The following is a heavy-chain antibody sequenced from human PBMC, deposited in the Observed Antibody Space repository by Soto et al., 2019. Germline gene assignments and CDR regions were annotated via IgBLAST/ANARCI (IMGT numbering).Heavy chain of an antibody. CDR1: GCTSGCYD. CDR3: AKYSGGIYNYNPLGV. Sequence: EGSVRRSCEGSGCTSGCYDKGWVRHPPGKGLEWVSSISGSGGSTYYAESVRGRFTISRDNSKNTLHLQVNSLRAEDTAVYYCAKYSGGIYNYNPLGVWAQGTMVTVSS. D-gene: IGHD5-12*01. J-gene: IGHJ3*01. CDR2: ISGSGGST. V-gene: IGHV3-23*01.